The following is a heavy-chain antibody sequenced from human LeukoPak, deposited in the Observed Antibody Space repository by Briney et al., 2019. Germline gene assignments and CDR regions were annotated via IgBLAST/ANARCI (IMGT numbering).Heavy chain of an antibody. V-gene: IGHV1-69*13. CDR3: ARHKGYYGSGSYWNYYYYMDV. CDR1: GGTFSSYA. CDR2: IIPIFGTA. J-gene: IGHJ6*03. D-gene: IGHD3-10*01. Sequence: SVKVSCKASGGTFSSYAISWVRQAPGQGLEWMGGIIPIFGTANYAQKLQGRVTITADESTSTAYMELSSLRSEDTAVYYCARHKGYYGSGSYWNYYYYMDVWGKGTTVTVSS.